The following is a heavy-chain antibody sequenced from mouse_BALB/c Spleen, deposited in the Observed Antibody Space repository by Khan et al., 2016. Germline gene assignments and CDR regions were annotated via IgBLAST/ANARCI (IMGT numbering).Heavy chain of an antibody. V-gene: IGHV1-77*01. D-gene: IGHD1-2*01. CDR2: IFPGSGSP. J-gene: IGHJ4*01. CDR3: ASSYYVYFAMDY. Sequence: VQLQESGTELPRPGASVKLSCKASGYTFTAYYLHWVKQRTGQGFEWIGEIFPGSGSPYYNEKFMGKASLTADTSSSTSYMQLSSLTSDDSAVYFWASSYYVYFAMDYWGHGASDTVSS. CDR1: GYTFTAYY.